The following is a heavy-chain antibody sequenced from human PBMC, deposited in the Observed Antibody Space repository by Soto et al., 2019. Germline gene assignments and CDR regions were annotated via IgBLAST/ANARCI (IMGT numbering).Heavy chain of an antibody. D-gene: IGHD3-3*01. V-gene: IGHV4-59*03. CDR2: IFYIGTT. J-gene: IGHJ5*02. CDR3: AKNPPRIRFLVLWSAP. Sequence: SETLSLTCTVSGGFISTYFWSWIRQVPGKGPEWIGYIFYIGTTNYNPSLKSRVTMSVDTSKNQFSLKLNSVAAAGTAVYFCAKNPPRIRFLVLWSAPWGPGTQVTVS. CDR1: GGFISTYF.